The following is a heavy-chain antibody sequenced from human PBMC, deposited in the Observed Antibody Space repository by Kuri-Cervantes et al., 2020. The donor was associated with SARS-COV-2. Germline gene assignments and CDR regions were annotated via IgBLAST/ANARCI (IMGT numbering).Heavy chain of an antibody. CDR1: GFTFNNYA. D-gene: IGHD3-10*01. J-gene: IGHJ4*02. Sequence: GESLKISCTASGFTFNNYAMRWVRQAPGKGLEWVSGISGDGDRADYADSVKGRFTISRDNSKNMLYLQMNSLRAEDTAVYYCAKDKGFGELFFDYWGQGTLVTVS. CDR3: AKDKGFGELFFDY. CDR2: ISGDGDRA. V-gene: IGHV3-23*01.